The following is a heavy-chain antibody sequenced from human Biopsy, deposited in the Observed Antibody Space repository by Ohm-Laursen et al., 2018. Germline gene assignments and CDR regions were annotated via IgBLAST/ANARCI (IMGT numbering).Heavy chain of an antibody. Sequence: ASVKVSCKAPEGTFSNYGVNWVRQAPGQGLEWLGYINCKTGATNYAQKFQGTVTMTRDTSISTAYLALGSLRSADTAIYYCARDPLNGHKHFDYWGQGSLVTVSS. D-gene: IGHD2-8*01. CDR2: INCKTGAT. CDR3: ARDPLNGHKHFDY. CDR1: EGTFSNYG. V-gene: IGHV1-2*02. J-gene: IGHJ4*02.